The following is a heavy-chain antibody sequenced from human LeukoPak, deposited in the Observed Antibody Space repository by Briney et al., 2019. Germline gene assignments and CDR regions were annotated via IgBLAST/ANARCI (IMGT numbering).Heavy chain of an antibody. CDR2: LSYSGTT. CDR3: ARRGVYYESYGSYLVSSSDAFDI. V-gene: IGHV4-39*07. CDR1: GGSISSSDNY. J-gene: IGHJ3*02. D-gene: IGHD3-22*01. Sequence: TXSLTCTVSGGSISSSDNYWGWIRQPPGKTLEWIGSLSYSGTTNYNPSLKSRAAISLDMSKNQFSLRLSSVTAADTAVYYCARRGVYYESYGSYLVSSSDAFDIWGQGTMVTVSS.